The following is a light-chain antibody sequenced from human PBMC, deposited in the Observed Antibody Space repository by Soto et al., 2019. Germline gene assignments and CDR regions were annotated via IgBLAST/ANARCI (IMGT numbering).Light chain of an antibody. V-gene: IGKV3-20*01. CDR1: QSVRNNY. CDR2: AAS. Sequence: EIVLTQSPGTLSLSPGERATLSCRASQSVRNNYLAWYQQRPGQAPRLLINAASSRATGIPDRFSGSGSGTDFTLTISRLEPEDFAVYFCQQYDNSRWTFGQGTKVEIK. J-gene: IGKJ1*01. CDR3: QQYDNSRWT.